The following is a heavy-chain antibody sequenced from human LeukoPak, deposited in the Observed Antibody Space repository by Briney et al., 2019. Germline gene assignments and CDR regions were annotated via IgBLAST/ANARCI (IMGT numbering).Heavy chain of an antibody. J-gene: IGHJ6*03. CDR2: ISSSSSYI. CDR3: AELGITMIRGV. Sequence: GGSLRLSCAASGFTFSSYSMNWVRQAPGKGLEGVSSISSSSSYIYYADSVKGRFTISRDNAKNSLYLQMNSLRAEDTAVYYCAELGITMIRGVWGKAPTVTISS. V-gene: IGHV3-21*01. D-gene: IGHD3-22*01. CDR1: GFTFSSYS.